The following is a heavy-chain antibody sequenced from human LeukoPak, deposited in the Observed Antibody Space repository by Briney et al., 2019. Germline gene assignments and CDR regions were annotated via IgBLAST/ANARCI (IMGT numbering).Heavy chain of an antibody. CDR1: GYTFTSYG. J-gene: IGHJ6*03. V-gene: IGHV1-18*01. CDR2: ISTYNGNT. Sequence: ASVKVSCKASGYTFTSYGISWVRQAPGQGLEWLGWISTYNGNTHYAQKLQGRVTMTTDTSTSTAYMELRSLRSDDTAVYYCARNPGIAAAGPERYYYYYYMDVWGKGTTVTVSS. D-gene: IGHD6-13*01. CDR3: ARNPGIAAAGPERYYYYYYMDV.